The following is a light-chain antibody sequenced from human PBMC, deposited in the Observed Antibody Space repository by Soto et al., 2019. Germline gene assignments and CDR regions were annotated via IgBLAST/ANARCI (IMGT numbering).Light chain of an antibody. V-gene: IGLV1-47*01. CDR2: RNN. J-gene: IGLJ1*01. CDR3: AAWDDILRGV. CDR1: SSNIGSNY. Sequence: QSVLTQPPSASGTPGQRVTISCSGSSSNIGSNYVYWYQQLPGTAPKLLIYRNNQRPSGVPDRFSGSKSGTSASLAISGLRSEDEADYYCAAWDDILRGVFGTVTMVTVL.